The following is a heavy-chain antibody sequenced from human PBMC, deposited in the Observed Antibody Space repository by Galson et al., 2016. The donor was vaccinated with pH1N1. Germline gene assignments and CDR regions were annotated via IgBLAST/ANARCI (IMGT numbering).Heavy chain of an antibody. Sequence: TLSLTCTVSGGSISSGDYYWSWIRQPPGKGLEWIGYIFYSGATYYNPSLKSRVSVSIDTSKNQFSLNLNSVTAADTAVYFCARDARYSGNIKVDYWGQGTQVTVSS. CDR3: ARDARYSGNIKVDY. CDR2: IFYSGAT. D-gene: IGHD4-23*01. CDR1: GGSISSGDYY. J-gene: IGHJ4*02. V-gene: IGHV4-31*03.